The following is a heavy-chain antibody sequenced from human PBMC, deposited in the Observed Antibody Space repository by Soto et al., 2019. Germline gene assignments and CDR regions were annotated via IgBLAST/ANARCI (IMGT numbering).Heavy chain of an antibody. V-gene: IGHV3-7*01. J-gene: IGHJ4*02. Sequence: EVQLVESGGGLVQPGGSLSLSLAASGFSFSRYWMSWFAQPPGKGLEWVANIKEEGGKKYYVDSGKGRFTSSRDNAKNSLYLQMNSLRAEDTAVYYCARHQVGYRVTDYWGQGTLVTVSS. CDR3: ARHQVGYRVTDY. CDR1: GFSFSRYW. CDR2: IKEEGGKK. D-gene: IGHD1-26*01.